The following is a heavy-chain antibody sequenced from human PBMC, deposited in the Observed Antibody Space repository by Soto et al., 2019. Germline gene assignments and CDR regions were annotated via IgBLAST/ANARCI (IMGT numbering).Heavy chain of an antibody. D-gene: IGHD3-3*01. CDR3: VRSRGNYDFWSGYYISGAFDI. J-gene: IGHJ3*02. CDR2: IYYSGST. Sequence: PSETLSLTCTVSGGSISSYYWSWIRQPPGKGLEWIGYIYYSGSTNYNPSLKSRVTISVDTSKNQFSLKLSSVTAADTAVYYCVRSRGNYDFWSGYYISGAFDIWGQGTMVTVSS. CDR1: GGSISSYY. V-gene: IGHV4-59*01.